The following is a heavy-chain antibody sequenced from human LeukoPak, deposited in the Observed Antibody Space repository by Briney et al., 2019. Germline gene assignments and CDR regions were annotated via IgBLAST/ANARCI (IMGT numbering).Heavy chain of an antibody. Sequence: GGSLRLSCAASGFTFSSYNMNWVRQAPGKGLEWVSLISSSSSYIYYADSVRGQFTISRDNAKNSLYLQMNSLRSEDTAVYYCVRDPGYGDYIWGQGTLVTVSS. CDR2: ISSSSSYI. D-gene: IGHD4-17*01. CDR1: GFTFSSYN. CDR3: VRDPGYGDYI. J-gene: IGHJ4*02. V-gene: IGHV3-21*01.